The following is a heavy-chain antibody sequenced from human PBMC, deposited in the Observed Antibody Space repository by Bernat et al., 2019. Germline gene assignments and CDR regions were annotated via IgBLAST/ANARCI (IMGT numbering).Heavy chain of an antibody. J-gene: IGHJ5*02. CDR1: GFTFSSYA. D-gene: IGHD6-19*01. CDR3: ARVVAVAGTSLDP. Sequence: QVQLVESGGGVVQPGRSRRLSCAASGFTFSSYAMHWVRQAPGKGLEWVAVISYDGSNKYYADSVKGRFTISRDNSKNTLYLQMNSLRAEDTAVYYCARVVAVAGTSLDPWGQGTLVTVSS. V-gene: IGHV3-30*01. CDR2: ISYDGSNK.